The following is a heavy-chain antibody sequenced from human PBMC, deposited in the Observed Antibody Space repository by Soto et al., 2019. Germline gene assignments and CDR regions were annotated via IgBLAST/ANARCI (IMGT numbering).Heavy chain of an antibody. V-gene: IGHV3-30-3*01. CDR3: ARGDYFDSSGYSFDF. Sequence: QVLLVESGGGVVQPGQSLRLSCAASGFIFSNFAMHWVRQAPGKGREGMAFISYDGNNKYYADSVKGQFTISRDNSKNTVYLQMQSLRAEDTALYYCARGDYFDSSGYSFDFWGQGTLVTVSS. J-gene: IGHJ4*02. CDR1: GFIFSNFA. CDR2: ISYDGNNK. D-gene: IGHD3-22*01.